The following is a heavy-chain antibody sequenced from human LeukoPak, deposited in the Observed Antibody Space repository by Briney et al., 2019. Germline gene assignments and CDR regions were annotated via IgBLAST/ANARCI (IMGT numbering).Heavy chain of an antibody. CDR3: ARGSRFGVVGRDAFDI. CDR1: GFIFSSYA. CDR2: ISGSGGST. D-gene: IGHD3-3*01. Sequence: GGSLRLSCAASGFIFSSYAMSWVRQAPGKGLEWVSAISGSGGSTYSADSVKGRFTISRDNSKNTLYLQMNSLRAEDTAVYYCARGSRFGVVGRDAFDIWGQGTMVTVSS. J-gene: IGHJ3*02. V-gene: IGHV3-23*01.